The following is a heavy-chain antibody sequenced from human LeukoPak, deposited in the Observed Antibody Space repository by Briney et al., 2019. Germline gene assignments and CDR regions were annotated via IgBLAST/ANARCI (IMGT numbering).Heavy chain of an antibody. CDR1: GGSFSGYY. Sequence: SETLSLTCAVYGGSFSGYYWSWIHQPPGKGLEWIGEINHSGSTNYNPSLKSRVTISVDTSKNQFSLKLSSVTAADTAVYYCARGLIVRYWGQGTLVTVSS. D-gene: IGHD2-8*01. CDR3: ARGLIVRY. V-gene: IGHV4-34*01. J-gene: IGHJ4*02. CDR2: INHSGST.